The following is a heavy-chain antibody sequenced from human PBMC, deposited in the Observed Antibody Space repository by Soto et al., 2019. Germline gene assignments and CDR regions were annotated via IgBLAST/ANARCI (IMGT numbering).Heavy chain of an antibody. J-gene: IGHJ6*02. Sequence: SVKVSCKASGFTFTSSAVQWVRQARGQRLEWIGWIVVGSGNTNYAQKFQERVTITRDMSTSTAYMELSSLRSEDTAVYYCAASPGGWYYYGMDVWGQGATVIVSS. CDR2: IVVGSGNT. V-gene: IGHV1-58*01. CDR1: GFTFTSSA. D-gene: IGHD3-16*01. CDR3: AASPGGWYYYGMDV.